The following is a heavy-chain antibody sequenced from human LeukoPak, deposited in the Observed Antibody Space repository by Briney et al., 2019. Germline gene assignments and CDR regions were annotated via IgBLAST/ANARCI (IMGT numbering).Heavy chain of an antibody. V-gene: IGHV5-51*01. Sequence: GESLQISCKGSGYSFTSYWIGWVRQMPGKGLEWMGIIYPGDSDTRYSPSFQGQVTISADKSISTAYLQWSSLKASDTAMYYCARHWSYSWLRPDYWGQGTLVTVSS. J-gene: IGHJ4*02. CDR3: ARHWSYSWLRPDY. CDR2: IYPGDSDT. D-gene: IGHD1-26*01. CDR1: GYSFTSYW.